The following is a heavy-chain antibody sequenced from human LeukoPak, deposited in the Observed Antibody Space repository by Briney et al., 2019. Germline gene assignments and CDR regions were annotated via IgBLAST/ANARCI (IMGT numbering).Heavy chain of an antibody. J-gene: IGHJ4*02. CDR2: INPNSGGT. D-gene: IGHD6-19*01. CDR1: GYTFTVYY. Sequence: ASVTVSFKASGYTFTVYYMHWVRQAPGQGLEWMGWINPNSGGTNYAQKFQGRVTMTRDTSISTAYMELSRLRSDDTAVYYCAREILYGLVLGNFDYWGQGTLVTVSS. CDR3: AREILYGLVLGNFDY. V-gene: IGHV1-2*02.